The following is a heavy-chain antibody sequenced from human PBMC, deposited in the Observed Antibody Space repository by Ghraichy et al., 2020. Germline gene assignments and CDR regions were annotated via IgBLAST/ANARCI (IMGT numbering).Heavy chain of an antibody. CDR3: ARDAIHNYYDSSGYTN. J-gene: IGHJ4*02. CDR1: GFTVSSNY. Sequence: GGSLRLSWTASGFTVSSNYMSWVRHAPGKGLEWVSVIYSGGSTYYADSVKGRFTISRDNSKNTLYLQMNSLRAEDTAVYYCARDAIHNYYDSSGYTNWGQGTLVTVSS. CDR2: IYSGGST. V-gene: IGHV3-66*01. D-gene: IGHD3-22*01.